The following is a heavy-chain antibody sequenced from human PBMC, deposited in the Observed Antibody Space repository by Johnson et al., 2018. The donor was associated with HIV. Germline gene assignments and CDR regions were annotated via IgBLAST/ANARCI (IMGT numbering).Heavy chain of an antibody. CDR1: GFTFSSYG. CDR3: AREIAVAEAAILTSGILDI. Sequence: VQLVESGGGVVQPGRSLRLSCAASGFTFSSYGMHWVRQAPGKGLEWVAVIWYDGSNKYYADSVKGRFTISRDNSKNTLNLQMSSLRAEDTAVYYCAREIAVAEAAILTSGILDIWGQGTMVTVSS. V-gene: IGHV3-33*01. CDR2: IWYDGSNK. D-gene: IGHD2-15*01. J-gene: IGHJ3*02.